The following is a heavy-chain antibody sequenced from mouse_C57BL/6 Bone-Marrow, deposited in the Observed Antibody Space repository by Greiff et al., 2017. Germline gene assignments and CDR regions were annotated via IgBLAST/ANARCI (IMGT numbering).Heavy chain of an antibody. CDR3: ARPYDGYPSGFAY. Sequence: EVMLVESGGGLVKPGGSLKLSCAASGFTFSDYGMHWVRQAPEKGLEWVAYISSGSSTIYYADTVKGRFTISRDNAKNTLFLQMTSLRSEDTAMYYCARPYDGYPSGFAYWGQGTLVTVSA. J-gene: IGHJ3*01. CDR1: GFTFSDYG. D-gene: IGHD2-3*01. CDR2: ISSGSSTI. V-gene: IGHV5-17*01.